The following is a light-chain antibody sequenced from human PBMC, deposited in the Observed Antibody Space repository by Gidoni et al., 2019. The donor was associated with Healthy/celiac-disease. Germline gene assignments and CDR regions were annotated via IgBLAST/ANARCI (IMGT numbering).Light chain of an antibody. CDR2: GAS. V-gene: IGKV3-20*01. Sequence: EIVLTQSPGTLSLSPGERATLSCRASQSVSSSYLAWYQQKPGQAPRLLIYGASSRATGIPDRFSGSGSGTDFTLTISRLEPEDFAVYYCQQYGSSSTFXQXTKVXIK. CDR3: QQYGSSST. J-gene: IGKJ1*01. CDR1: QSVSSSY.